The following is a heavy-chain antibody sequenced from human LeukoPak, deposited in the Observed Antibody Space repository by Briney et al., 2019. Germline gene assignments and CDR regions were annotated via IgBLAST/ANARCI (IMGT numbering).Heavy chain of an antibody. CDR2: ISYDGSNK. J-gene: IGHJ3*02. D-gene: IGHD6-19*01. V-gene: IGHV3-30*19. CDR1: GFTFNNYG. Sequence: PGGSLRLSCAASGFTFNNYGMHWVRQAPGKGLEWVAVISYDGSNKYYADSVKVRFTISRDNSKNTLYLQMNSLRAEDTAVYYCARVAVAGTEIGAFDIWGQGTMVTVSS. CDR3: ARVAVAGTEIGAFDI.